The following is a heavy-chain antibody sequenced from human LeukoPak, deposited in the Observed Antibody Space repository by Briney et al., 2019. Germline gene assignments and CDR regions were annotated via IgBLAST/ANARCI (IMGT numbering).Heavy chain of an antibody. CDR2: IYYSGST. CDR1: GGSISSSSYY. D-gene: IGHD1-7*01. J-gene: IGHJ6*02. Sequence: SETLSLTCTVSGGSISSSSYYWGWIRRPPGKGLEWIVSIYYSGSTYYNPSLKSRVTISVDTSKNQFSLKLSSVTAADTAVYYCARVRGQLELLSYYYGMDVWGQGTTVTVSS. CDR3: ARVRGQLELLSYYYGMDV. V-gene: IGHV4-39*01.